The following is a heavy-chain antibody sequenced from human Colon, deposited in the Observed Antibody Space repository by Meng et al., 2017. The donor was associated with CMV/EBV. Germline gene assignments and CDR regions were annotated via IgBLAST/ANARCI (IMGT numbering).Heavy chain of an antibody. CDR3: ARDKVVVVPAPLFGMDV. CDR2: IGSGGYNI. D-gene: IGHD2-2*01. Sequence: GESLKISCVGSGFTFSIYEMNWVRQAPGKGLEWIAYIGSGGYNIYYADSVKGRFTISRDNAENSMYLQMNSLRAEDTAVYYCARDKVVVVPAPLFGMDVWGQGTTVTVSS. V-gene: IGHV3-48*03. CDR1: GFTFSIYE. J-gene: IGHJ6*02.